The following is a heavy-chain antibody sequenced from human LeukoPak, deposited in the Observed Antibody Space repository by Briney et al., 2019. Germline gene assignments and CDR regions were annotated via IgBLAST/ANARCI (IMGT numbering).Heavy chain of an antibody. Sequence: PSETLSLTCTVSGGSIDTRSHSWGWVRQPPGRGLECIGSVHNSGRTYYNPSLKSRVTISVDTSKNQFSLKLSSVTAADTAVYYCARASLGLVLLWFGELDPWGQGTLVTVSS. V-gene: IGHV4-39*07. CDR2: VHNSGRT. CDR1: GGSIDTRSHS. CDR3: ARASLGLVLLWFGELDP. D-gene: IGHD3-10*01. J-gene: IGHJ5*02.